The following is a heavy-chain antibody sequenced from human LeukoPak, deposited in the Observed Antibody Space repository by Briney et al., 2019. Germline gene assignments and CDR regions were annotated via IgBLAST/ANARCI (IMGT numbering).Heavy chain of an antibody. CDR2: INTYNINT. D-gene: IGHD4-23*01. V-gene: IGHV1-18*01. Sequence: GASVKVSCKASGHIFTNYGISWVRQAPGQGLEWMGWINTYNINTNYAQRLQGRVTMTTDTSTSTAYMELRSLRSDDTAVYYCARVDYGGNYVDYWGQGTLVTVSS. J-gene: IGHJ4*02. CDR1: GHIFTNYG. CDR3: ARVDYGGNYVDY.